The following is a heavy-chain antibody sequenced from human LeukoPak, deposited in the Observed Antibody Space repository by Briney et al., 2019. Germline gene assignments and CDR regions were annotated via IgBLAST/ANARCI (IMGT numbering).Heavy chain of an antibody. V-gene: IGHV4-39*07. Sequence: SETLSLTCTVSGGSISSSSYYWGWIRQPPGKGLEWIGSIYYSGSTYYNPSLKSRVTISVDTSKNQFSLKLSSVTAADTAVYYCATLRAVRGNSYGYPGAFDIWGQGTMVTVSS. CDR2: IYYSGST. CDR1: GGSISSSSYY. D-gene: IGHD5-18*01. CDR3: ATLRAVRGNSYGYPGAFDI. J-gene: IGHJ3*02.